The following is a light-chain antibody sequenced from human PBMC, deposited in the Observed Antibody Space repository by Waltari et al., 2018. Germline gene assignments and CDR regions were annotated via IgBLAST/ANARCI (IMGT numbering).Light chain of an antibody. V-gene: IGLV2-11*01. CDR1: SRDGGGFTY. Sequence: QSALTQPRSVSGSPGQSVTISCPGTSRDGGGFTYVSWYQQHPGKAPNIMIYDVSKRPSGVPDRFSGSKSGNTASLTISGLQTEDEADYFCCSFAGSVYIWVFGGGTKLTVL. CDR2: DVS. CDR3: CSFAGSVYIWV. J-gene: IGLJ3*02.